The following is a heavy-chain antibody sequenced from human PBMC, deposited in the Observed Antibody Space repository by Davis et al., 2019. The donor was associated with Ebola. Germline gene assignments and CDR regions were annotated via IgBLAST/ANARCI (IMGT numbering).Heavy chain of an antibody. CDR2: IYYSGST. D-gene: IGHD3-9*01. J-gene: IGHJ4*02. CDR3: ARGTGYDILTSSFDY. V-gene: IGHV4-59*01. CDR1: GGSISSYY. Sequence: MPGGSLRLSCTVSGGSISSYYWSWIRQPPGKGLEWIGYIYYSGSTNYNPSLKSRVTISVDTSKNQFSLKLSSVTAADTAVYYCARGTGYDILTSSFDYWGQGTLVTVSS.